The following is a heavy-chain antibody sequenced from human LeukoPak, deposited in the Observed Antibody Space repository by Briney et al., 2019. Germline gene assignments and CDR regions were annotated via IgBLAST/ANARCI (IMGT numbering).Heavy chain of an antibody. D-gene: IGHD6-19*01. CDR2: IYSGGST. Sequence: GGSLRLSCAASGFTFDDYAMRWVRHAPGKGLEWGSDIYSGGSTYYADSVKGRFTISRDKSKNTLDLEMNSLRAEDTAVYYCARDACDSGCLDYWGQGTLVTVSS. CDR3: ARDACDSGCLDY. J-gene: IGHJ4*02. V-gene: IGHV3-66*01. CDR1: GFTFDDYA.